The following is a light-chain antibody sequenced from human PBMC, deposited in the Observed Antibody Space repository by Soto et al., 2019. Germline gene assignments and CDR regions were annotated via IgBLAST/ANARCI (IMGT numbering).Light chain of an antibody. Sequence: VLTQPPSVSGAPGQRVTISCTGSSSNIGAGYDVQWYQQLPGTAPKLLMYGNTNRPSGVPDRFSGSKSGTSASLAITGLQAEDEADYYCQSYDSSLTALYVFGTGTQLTVL. V-gene: IGLV1-40*01. J-gene: IGLJ1*01. CDR3: QSYDSSLTALYV. CDR1: SSNIGAGYD. CDR2: GNT.